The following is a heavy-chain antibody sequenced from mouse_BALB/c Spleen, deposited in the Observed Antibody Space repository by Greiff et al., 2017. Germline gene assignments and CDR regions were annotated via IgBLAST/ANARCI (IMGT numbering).Heavy chain of an antibody. D-gene: IGHD2-3*01. J-gene: IGHJ2*01. Sequence: VQVVESGPGLVAPSQSLSITCTVSGFSLPRYSVHWVRQPPGKGLEWLGMIWGGGSTDYNSALKSRLSISKDNSRSQVFLKMNSLQTDDTAMYYCARIDGYYGGDFDYWGQGTTLTVSS. CDR1: GFSLPRYS. CDR2: IWGGGST. CDR3: ARIDGYYGGDFDY. V-gene: IGHV2-6-4*01.